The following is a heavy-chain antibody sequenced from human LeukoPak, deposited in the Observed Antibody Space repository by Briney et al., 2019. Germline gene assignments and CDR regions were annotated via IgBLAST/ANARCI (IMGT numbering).Heavy chain of an antibody. Sequence: PSETLSLTCAVSGGSISSSNWWSWVRQPPGKGLEWIGEIYHSGSTNYNPSLKSRVTISVDKSKNQFSLKLSSVTAADTAVYYCARDGYGSGWTHVEFWGQGTLVTVSS. J-gene: IGHJ4*02. CDR1: GGSISSSNW. D-gene: IGHD6-19*01. CDR2: IYHSGST. V-gene: IGHV4-4*02. CDR3: ARDGYGSGWTHVEF.